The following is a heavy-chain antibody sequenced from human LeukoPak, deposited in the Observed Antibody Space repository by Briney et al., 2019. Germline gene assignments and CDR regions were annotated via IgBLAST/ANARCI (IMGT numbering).Heavy chain of an antibody. Sequence: GGSLRLSCAASGFSVSNYYMSWVRQAPGKGLEWLSMIYDADNTYYVDSVKGRFTVSRDNSKNTMYLQTNSLRAEDTAVYYCARDNVGSLDYWGQGTLVAVSP. J-gene: IGHJ4*02. CDR3: ARDNVGSLDY. V-gene: IGHV3-66*01. CDR2: IYDADNT. D-gene: IGHD2-8*01. CDR1: GFSVSNYY.